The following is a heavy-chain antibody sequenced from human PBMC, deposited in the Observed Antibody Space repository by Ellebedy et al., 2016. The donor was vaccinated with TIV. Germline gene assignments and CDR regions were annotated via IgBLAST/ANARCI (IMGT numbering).Heavy chain of an antibody. V-gene: IGHV1-2*04. CDR3: ARKDSSGYYSFDY. J-gene: IGHJ4*02. Sequence: ASVKVSCKASGYTFTSYAMHWVRQAPGQRLEWMGWINPNSGGTNYAQKFQGWVTMTRDTSISTAYMELSRLKSDDTAVYYCARKDSSGYYSFDYWGQGTLVTVSS. D-gene: IGHD3-22*01. CDR2: INPNSGGT. CDR1: GYTFTSYA.